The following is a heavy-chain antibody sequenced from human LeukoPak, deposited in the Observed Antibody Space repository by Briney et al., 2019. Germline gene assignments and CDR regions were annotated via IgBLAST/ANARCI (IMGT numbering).Heavy chain of an antibody. V-gene: IGHV3-74*01. CDR3: AKILTDFDY. CDR1: GFAFSAYW. J-gene: IGHJ4*02. CDR2: INSDGSST. Sequence: GGSLRLSCAASGFAFSAYWMHWVRQAPGKGLEWVSRINSDGSSTNYADSVKGRFTVSRDNAKNTLYLQMNGLRAEDTAVYYCAKILTDFDYWGQGTLVTVSS.